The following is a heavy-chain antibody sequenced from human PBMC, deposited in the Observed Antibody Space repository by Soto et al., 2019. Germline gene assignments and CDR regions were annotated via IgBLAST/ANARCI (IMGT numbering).Heavy chain of an antibody. CDR3: ARAVDTFFDAFDI. Sequence: GGSLRLSCAASGFTFSSYGMHWVRQAPGKGLEWVAVIWYDGSNKYYADSVKGRFTISRDNSKNTLYLQMNSLRAEDTAVYYCARAVDTFFDAFDIWGQGTMVTVSS. CDR1: GFTFSSYG. CDR2: IWYDGSNK. D-gene: IGHD3-16*01. J-gene: IGHJ3*02. V-gene: IGHV3-33*01.